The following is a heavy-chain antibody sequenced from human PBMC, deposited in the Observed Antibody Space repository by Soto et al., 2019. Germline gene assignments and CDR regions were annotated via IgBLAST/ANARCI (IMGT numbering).Heavy chain of an antibody. V-gene: IGHV3-23*01. Sequence: EVRLLESGGGLVQPGGSLRLSCAASGFTFSSYAMSWVRQAPGKGLEWVSAISGSGGSTYYADSVKGRFTISRDNSKNTLYLQMNSLRAEDTAVYYCAKDRCSGGSCYIYWGQGTLVTVSS. J-gene: IGHJ4*02. CDR1: GFTFSSYA. CDR2: ISGSGGST. CDR3: AKDRCSGGSCYIY. D-gene: IGHD2-15*01.